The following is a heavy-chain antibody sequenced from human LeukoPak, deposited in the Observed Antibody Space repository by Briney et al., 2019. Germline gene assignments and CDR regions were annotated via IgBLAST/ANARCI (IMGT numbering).Heavy chain of an antibody. CDR3: ARGRRYCSSTSCYGRYYYYYMDV. V-gene: IGHV4-34*01. CDR2: INHSGST. D-gene: IGHD2-2*01. CDR1: GGSFSGYY. Sequence: SETLSLTCAVYGGSFSGYYWSWIRQPPGKGLEWLGEINHSGSTNYNPSLKSRVTISVDTSKNQFSLKLSSVTAADTAVYYCARGRRYCSSTSCYGRYYYYYMDVWGKGTTVTVSS. J-gene: IGHJ6*03.